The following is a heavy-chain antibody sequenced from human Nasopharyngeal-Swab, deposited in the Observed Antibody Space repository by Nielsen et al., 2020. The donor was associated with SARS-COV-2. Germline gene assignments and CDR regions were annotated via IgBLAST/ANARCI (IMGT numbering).Heavy chain of an antibody. Sequence: GESLKISCAASAFTFSGYWMNWVRQAPGKGLEWVASIKQDGSEKYYVDSVKGRFTISRDNAKNSLYLQMNSLRVEDTAMYYCARVPGGYDSSGYYFDQWGQGTLVTVSS. CDR2: IKQDGSEK. CDR3: ARVPGGYDSSGYYFDQ. J-gene: IGHJ4*02. CDR1: AFTFSGYW. V-gene: IGHV3-7*01. D-gene: IGHD3-22*01.